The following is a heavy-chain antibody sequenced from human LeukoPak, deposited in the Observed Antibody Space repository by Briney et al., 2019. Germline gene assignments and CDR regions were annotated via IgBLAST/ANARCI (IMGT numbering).Heavy chain of an antibody. J-gene: IGHJ4*02. CDR1: GFTFSSYA. Sequence: GGSLRLSCAASGFTFSSYAMSWVRQAPGKGLEWVSDISGSGGSTYYADSVKGRFTISRDNSKNTLYLQMNSLRAEDTAVYYCAKRPGSSGWDTNDYWGQGTLVTVSS. V-gene: IGHV3-23*01. CDR3: AKRPGSSGWDTNDY. CDR2: ISGSGGST. D-gene: IGHD6-19*01.